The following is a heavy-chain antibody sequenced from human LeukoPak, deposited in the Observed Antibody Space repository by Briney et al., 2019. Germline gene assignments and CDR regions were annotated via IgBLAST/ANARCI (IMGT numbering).Heavy chain of an antibody. CDR1: GFTFDDYA. CDR3: ARDKSGDSDY. D-gene: IGHD2-21*02. Sequence: GGSLRLSCAASGFTFDDYAMHWVRQAPGEGLDWVSGIGWNGGGIVYADSVKGRFTISRDNAKNSLYLQMNSLRAEDTAVYYCARDKSGDSDYWGQGTLVTVSS. CDR2: IGWNGGGI. J-gene: IGHJ4*02. V-gene: IGHV3-9*01.